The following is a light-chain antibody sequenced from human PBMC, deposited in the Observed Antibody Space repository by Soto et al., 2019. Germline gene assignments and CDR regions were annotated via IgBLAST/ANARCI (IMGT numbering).Light chain of an antibody. CDR3: QQKYRVPRT. Sequence: DIQMTQSPSTLSGSVGDRVTITCRASQTISSWLAWYQQKPGKAPKLLIYKASTLKSGVPSRFSGSGSGTDFTLTISSLQPEDYATYFCQQKYRVPRTFGQGTKVDIK. V-gene: IGKV1-5*03. CDR1: QTISSW. CDR2: KAS. J-gene: IGKJ1*01.